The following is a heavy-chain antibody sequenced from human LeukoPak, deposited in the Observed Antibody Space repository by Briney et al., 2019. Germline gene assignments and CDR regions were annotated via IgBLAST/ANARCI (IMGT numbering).Heavy chain of an antibody. J-gene: IGHJ4*02. Sequence: GGSLRLSCAASGFTVSSNYMSWVRQAPGKGLEWVSVIYSGGSTYYADSVKGRFTISRDNSKNTLYLQMNSLRAEDTAVYYCAKDNGIYDFWSGYYPIFDYWGQGTLVTVSS. CDR2: IYSGGST. V-gene: IGHV3-66*01. CDR3: AKDNGIYDFWSGYYPIFDY. CDR1: GFTVSSNY. D-gene: IGHD3-3*01.